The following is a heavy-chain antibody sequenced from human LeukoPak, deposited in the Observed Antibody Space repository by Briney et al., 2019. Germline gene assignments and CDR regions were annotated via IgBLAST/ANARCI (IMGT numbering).Heavy chain of an antibody. CDR2: IYYSGST. CDR1: GGSISSYY. V-gene: IGHV4-39*01. D-gene: IGHD3-3*01. Sequence: SETLSLTCTVSGGSISSYYWGWIRQPPGKGLEWIGSIYYSGSTYYNPSLKSRVTISVDTSKNQFSLKLSSVTAADTAVYYCARYYDFWSGYDYWGQGTLVTVSS. J-gene: IGHJ4*02. CDR3: ARYYDFWSGYDY.